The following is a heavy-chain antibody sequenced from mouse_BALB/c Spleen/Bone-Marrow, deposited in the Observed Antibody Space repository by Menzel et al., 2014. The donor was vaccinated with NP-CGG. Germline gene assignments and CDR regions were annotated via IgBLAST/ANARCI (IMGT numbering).Heavy chain of an antibody. CDR1: GFAFSSYD. D-gene: IGHD1-1*01. CDR3: TRLTTVVAPYAMDY. Sequence: EVQLVESGGGLVKPGGSLKLSCAASGFAFSSYDMSWVRQTPEKRLEWVAYISSGGGSTYYPDTVKGRFTISRDNAKNTLYLQMSSLKSEDTAMYYCTRLTTVVAPYAMDYWGQGTSVTVSS. J-gene: IGHJ4*01. V-gene: IGHV5-12-1*01. CDR2: ISSGGGST.